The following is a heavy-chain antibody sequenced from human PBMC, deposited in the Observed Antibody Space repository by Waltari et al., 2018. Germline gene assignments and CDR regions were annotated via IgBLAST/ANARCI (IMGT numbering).Heavy chain of an antibody. D-gene: IGHD6-13*01. CDR2: IYPGDPDT. V-gene: IGHV5-51*01. Sequence: VQLVQSGAEVKKHGESLKISCKGSGYSFNSYWIGWVSQMPGKGLEWMWFIYPGDPDTRDSPSCQGQVTISADKSISTAYRQWSSLKASDTAMYYCARRAYSSSWYYFDYWGQGTLVPVSS. CDR1: GYSFNSYW. J-gene: IGHJ4*02. CDR3: ARRAYSSSWYYFDY.